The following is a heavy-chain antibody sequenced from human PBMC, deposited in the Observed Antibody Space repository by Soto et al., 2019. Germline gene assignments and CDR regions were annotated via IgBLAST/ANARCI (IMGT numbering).Heavy chain of an antibody. J-gene: IGHJ4*02. CDR2: IIPILGIA. D-gene: IGHD2-2*01. CDR3: ASHEVPAAHFDY. Sequence: SVKVSCKASGGTFSSYTISWVRQAPGQGLERMGRIIPILGIANYAQKFQGRVTITADKSTSTAYMELSSLRSEDTAVYYCASHEVPAAHFDYWGQGTLVTVSS. CDR1: GGTFSSYT. V-gene: IGHV1-69*02.